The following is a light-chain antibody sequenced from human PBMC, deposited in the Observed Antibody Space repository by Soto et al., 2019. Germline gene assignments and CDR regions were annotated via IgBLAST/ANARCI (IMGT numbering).Light chain of an antibody. V-gene: IGLV1-40*01. CDR3: QSYHGGMTGYV. Sequence: QSVLTQPPSVSGAPCQWVTISCSGSGAKLGAGFDVHWYQRLPGTAPTPLASAITNRPPGVPDRFSGSKSGTSASLAITGLQFEDDADYYCQSYHGGMTGYVFGTGPKVTVL. CDR1: GAKLGAGFD. J-gene: IGLJ1*01. CDR2: AIT.